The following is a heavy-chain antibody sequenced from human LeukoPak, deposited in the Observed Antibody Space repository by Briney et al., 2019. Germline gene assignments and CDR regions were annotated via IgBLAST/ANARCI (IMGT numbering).Heavy chain of an antibody. Sequence: SVKVSCKASGYTFTNYGINWLRQAPGQGLEWMGGIIPIFGTANYAQKFQGRVTITADKSTSTAYMELSSLRSEDTAVYYCARVTAATENWFDPWGQGTLVTVSS. CDR2: IIPIFGTA. J-gene: IGHJ5*02. CDR3: ARVTAATENWFDP. V-gene: IGHV1-69*06. D-gene: IGHD6-13*01. CDR1: GYTFTNYG.